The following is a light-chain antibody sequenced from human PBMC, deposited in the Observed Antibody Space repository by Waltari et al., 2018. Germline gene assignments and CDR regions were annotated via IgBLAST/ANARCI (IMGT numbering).Light chain of an antibody. J-gene: IGKJ1*01. V-gene: IGKV3-15*01. CDR3: QQYDNWLGT. CDR1: QSIRSN. Sequence: EIVMTQSPDTLSVFPGERATLSCRASQSIRSNLAWYQHKPGQAPRLLIYAASTRPTGSPARFSGSGCGTEFTLTISSLQSEDFAVYFCQQYDNWLGTFGPGTKVEIK. CDR2: AAS.